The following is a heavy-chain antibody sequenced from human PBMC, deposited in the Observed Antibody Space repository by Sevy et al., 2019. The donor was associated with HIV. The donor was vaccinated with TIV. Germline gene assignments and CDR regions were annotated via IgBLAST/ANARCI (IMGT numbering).Heavy chain of an antibody. CDR3: ASADYDDYSGEFDY. V-gene: IGHV3-30-3*01. Sequence: GGSLRLSCAASGITFSSHAMHWVRQAPGKGLEWVTSISYDGSNKYYADSVKGRFTISRDNSKNTLYLQMNSLRAEDTAVYYCASADYDDYSGEFDYWGQGTLVTVSS. J-gene: IGHJ4*02. D-gene: IGHD4-17*01. CDR1: GITFSSHA. CDR2: ISYDGSNK.